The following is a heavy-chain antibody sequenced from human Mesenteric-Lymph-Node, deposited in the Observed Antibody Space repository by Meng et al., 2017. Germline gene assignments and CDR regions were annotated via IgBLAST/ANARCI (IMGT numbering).Heavy chain of an antibody. CDR2: ISYDGSNK. J-gene: IGHJ6*02. CDR3: ARDRRIPAMDV. V-gene: IGHV3-30*01. D-gene: IGHD2-15*01. Sequence: VQLVESGGGVVQPGKSLRLSCAASGFTFSSYAMHWVRQAPGKGLEWVAVISYDGSNKYYADSVKGRFTISRDTSKNTLYLQMNSLRAEDTAVYYCARDRRIPAMDVWGQGTTVTVSS. CDR1: GFTFSSYA.